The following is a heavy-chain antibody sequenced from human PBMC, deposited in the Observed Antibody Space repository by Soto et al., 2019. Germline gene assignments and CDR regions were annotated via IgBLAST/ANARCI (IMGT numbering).Heavy chain of an antibody. Sequence: GSLKVSFAASGFPVISYGMHGVRQAPGKGLEWVAVISYDGSNKYYADSVKGRFTISRDNSKNTLYLQMNSLRAEDTAVYYCAKEGSLDYCSSTSCPLDASGHGTTVT. J-gene: IGHJ6*02. CDR2: ISYDGSNK. V-gene: IGHV3-30*18. CDR3: AKEGSLDYCSSTSCPLDA. CDR1: GFPVISYG. D-gene: IGHD2-2*01.